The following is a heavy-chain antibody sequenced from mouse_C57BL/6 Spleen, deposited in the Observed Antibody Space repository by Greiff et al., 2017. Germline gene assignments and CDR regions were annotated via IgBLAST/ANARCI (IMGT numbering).Heavy chain of an antibody. Sequence: QVQLQQPGTELVQPGASVKLSCKASGYTFTSYWMHWVKQRPGQGLEWIGNINPSNGGTNYNEKFKSKSTLTVDKNTSTAYMQLSSLTSEDSAVCDCASRLYYDNDVYAMDYWGKGTSVSASS. CDR3: ASRLYYDNDVYAMDY. D-gene: IGHD2-4*01. CDR1: GYTFTSYW. CDR2: INPSNGGT. V-gene: IGHV1-53*01. J-gene: IGHJ4*01.